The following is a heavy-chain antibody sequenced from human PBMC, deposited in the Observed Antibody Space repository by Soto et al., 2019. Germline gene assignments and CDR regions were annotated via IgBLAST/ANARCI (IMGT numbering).Heavy chain of an antibody. CDR1: AFTFRSYW. J-gene: IGHJ3*02. D-gene: IGHD3-10*01. CDR2: INPDGRDT. V-gene: IGHV3-74*01. CDR3: ARVHVGPQTFDI. Sequence: HPGGSLRLSCAASAFTFRSYWMHCVRQGPGKGLVWVSCINPDGRDTRYADSVKGRFTISRDDAKNTLYLQMNSLRVEDTAVYFCARVHVGPQTFDIWGQGTMVTV.